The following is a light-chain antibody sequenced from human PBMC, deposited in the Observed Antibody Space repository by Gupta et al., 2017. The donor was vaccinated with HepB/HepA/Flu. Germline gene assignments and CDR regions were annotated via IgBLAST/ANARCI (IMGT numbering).Light chain of an antibody. CDR1: SSDDGGDNY. CDR3: RSYTSSSTPVV. CDR2: DVS. J-gene: IGLJ2*01. V-gene: IGLV2-14*04. Sequence: RAITISCPGTSSDDGGDNYVSWYQQHPGKAPKLMIYDVSNRPSGVSNRFSGSKSGNTASLTISGLQAEDEADYYCRSYTSSSTPVVFGGGTKLTVL.